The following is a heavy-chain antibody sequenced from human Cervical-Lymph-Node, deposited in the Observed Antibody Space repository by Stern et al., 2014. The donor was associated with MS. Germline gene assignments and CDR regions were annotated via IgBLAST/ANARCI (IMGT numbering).Heavy chain of an antibody. V-gene: IGHV3-74*01. CDR2: ISQDGEVT. CDR1: GFTFGTYV. CDR3: TRDVDWEFYDY. J-gene: IGHJ4*02. D-gene: IGHD3-9*01. Sequence: EVQLVESGAGLVQPGGSLRLSCDVSGFTFGTYVMHWVRQVPGKGLVWLSRISQDGEVTTYGDSGRGRFTVSRDNAKNTVYLQMNSLRVEDKAVYYCTRDVDWEFYDYWGQGTLVTVSS.